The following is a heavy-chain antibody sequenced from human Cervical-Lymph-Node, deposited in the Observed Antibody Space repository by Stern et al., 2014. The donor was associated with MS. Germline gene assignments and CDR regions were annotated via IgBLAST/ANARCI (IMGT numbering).Heavy chain of an antibody. V-gene: IGHV3-21*01. J-gene: IGHJ4*02. CDR2: ISGSGRYI. CDR1: GFMFRVYT. CDR3: ASDVATGY. Sequence: EMQLVKSGGGLVKPGGSLTLSCTASGFMFRVYTMVWVRQAPGKGLEWVSSISGSGRYIFYADSVKGRFTISRGNANNTLNLQMSSLRVDDTAVYYCASDVATGYWGQGTLVTVSS. D-gene: IGHD5-12*01.